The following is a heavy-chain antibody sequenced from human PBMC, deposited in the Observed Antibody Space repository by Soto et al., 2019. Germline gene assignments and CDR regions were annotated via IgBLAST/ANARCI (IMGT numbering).Heavy chain of an antibody. CDR1: GRSMSSNY. J-gene: IGHJ4*02. CDR3: ASYRGAFYFDS. CDR2: VFYGGT. Sequence: LSLTCSVSGRSMSSNYWSWIRQSPDKGLEWLGYVFYGGTDYNPSLEGRVSMSVETPKSQFSLKLTSVTAADTAVYYCASYRGAFYFDSWGQGIQVTVSS. V-gene: IGHV4-59*01. D-gene: IGHD4-4*01.